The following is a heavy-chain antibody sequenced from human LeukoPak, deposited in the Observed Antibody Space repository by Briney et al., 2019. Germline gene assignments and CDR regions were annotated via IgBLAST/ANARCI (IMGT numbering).Heavy chain of an antibody. D-gene: IGHD3-10*01. J-gene: IGHJ4*02. V-gene: IGHV3-7*04. CDR2: INQDGSET. CDR1: GFTFSYYW. CDR3: ARAYYYDSKNYYNPTSSFDY. Sequence: GGSLRLSCAASGFTFSYYWMTWVRQAPGKGLEWVANINQDGSETYFVDSVKGRFTISRDNAKNSLNLQMNSLRAEDTAVYYCARAYYYDSKNYYNPTSSFDYWGQGTLVTVAS.